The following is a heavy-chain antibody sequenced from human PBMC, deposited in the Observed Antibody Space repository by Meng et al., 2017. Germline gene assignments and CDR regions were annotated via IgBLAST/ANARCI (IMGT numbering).Heavy chain of an antibody. V-gene: IGHV4-34*01. CDR2: INHSGST. D-gene: IGHD6-19*01. J-gene: IGHJ4*02. CDR1: GGSFSGYY. CDR3: ARAGSSGWYRQYYFDY. Sequence: GSLRLSCAVYGGSFSGYYWSWIRQPPGKGLEWIGEINHSGSTNYNPSLKSRVTISVDTSKNQFSLKLSSVTTADTAVYYCARAGSSGWYRQYYFDYWGQGTLVTVSS.